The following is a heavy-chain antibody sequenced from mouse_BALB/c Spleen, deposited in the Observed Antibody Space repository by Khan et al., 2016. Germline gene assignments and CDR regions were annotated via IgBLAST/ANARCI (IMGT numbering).Heavy chain of an antibody. D-gene: IGHD2-14*01. CDR3: ARSPYGYGWSSAY. CDR1: GYNINDPY. V-gene: IGHV14-3*02. Sequence: EVQLQESGAELVKPGASVTLSCKASGYNINDPYLHWVKQRPEQGLEWIGRIDPANGNTEYDPKFQGKATITADTSSTTAYMQLRSLTSEDTAVYFCARSPYGYGWSSAYWGQGTLVT. J-gene: IGHJ3*01. CDR2: IDPANGNT.